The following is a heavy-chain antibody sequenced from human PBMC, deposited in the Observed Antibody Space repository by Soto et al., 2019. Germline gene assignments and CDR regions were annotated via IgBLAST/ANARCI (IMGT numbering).Heavy chain of an antibody. CDR2: ISINSSSI. D-gene: IGHD3-22*01. V-gene: IGHV3-9*01. J-gene: IGHJ3*02. CDR3: AKGGYYASSGVGSDFHI. Sequence: PGGSLRLSCAASGFTFDNDAMHWVRQGPGKGVGWDSGISINSSSISYEDSVNGRFTISRENATKSLYLQMNSLRPADTALYYCAKGGYYASSGVGSDFHIWGRGTMVTVSS. CDR1: GFTFDNDA.